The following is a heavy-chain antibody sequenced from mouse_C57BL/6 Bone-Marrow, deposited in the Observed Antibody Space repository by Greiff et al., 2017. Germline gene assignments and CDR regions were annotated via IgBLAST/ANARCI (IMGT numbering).Heavy chain of an antibody. Sequence: VQLQQSGPELVKPGASVKISCKASGYAFSSSWMNWVKQRPGKGLEWIGRIYPGDGDTNYNGKFKGKATLTADQSSSTAYMQLSSLTSEDSAVYFSARGRLRRGHAWFAYWGQGTLVTVSA. CDR3: ARGRLRRGHAWFAY. J-gene: IGHJ3*01. CDR2: IYPGDGDT. D-gene: IGHD2-4*01. V-gene: IGHV1-82*01. CDR1: GYAFSSSW.